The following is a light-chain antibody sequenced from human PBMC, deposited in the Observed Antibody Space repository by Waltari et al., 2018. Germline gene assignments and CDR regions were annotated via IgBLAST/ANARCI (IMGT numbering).Light chain of an antibody. V-gene: IGLV2-18*02. CDR1: SSDVGTYNR. CDR2: EVT. J-gene: IGLJ1*01. CDR3: SSYTSSATYV. Sequence: QSALTQPPSVSGSPGQSVTISCTGGSSDVGTYNRVSWYRQSPGTAPKLVIYEVTNRPSGVPDRFSGSKSGNTASLTISGLQAEDEADYYCSSYTSSATYVFGTGTEVTVL.